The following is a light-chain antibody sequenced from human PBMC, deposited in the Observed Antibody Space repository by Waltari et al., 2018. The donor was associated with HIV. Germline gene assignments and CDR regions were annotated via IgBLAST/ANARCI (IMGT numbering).Light chain of an antibody. CDR2: GAS. V-gene: IGKV3-15*01. J-gene: IGKJ1*01. CDR1: QSVSSH. Sequence: EIVMTQSPATLSVSPGDSVTLSCRASQSVSSHLAWYQQRPGQAPRLLVYGASTRAPDISPRFSASGSGTEFTLTISSPQSEDAAVYYCQQYANWPQTFGQGTKVEI. CDR3: QQYANWPQT.